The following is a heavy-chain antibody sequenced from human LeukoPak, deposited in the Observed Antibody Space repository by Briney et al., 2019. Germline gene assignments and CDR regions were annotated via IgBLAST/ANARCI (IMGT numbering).Heavy chain of an antibody. Sequence: SETLSLTCTVSGGSISSGDYYWSWIRQPPGKGLEWIGEINHSGSTNYNPSLKSRVTISVDTSKNQFSLKLSSVTAADTAVYYCARVVWWLRLYYFDYWGQGTLVTVSS. J-gene: IGHJ4*02. D-gene: IGHD5-12*01. V-gene: IGHV4-39*07. CDR2: INHSGST. CDR1: GGSISSGDYY. CDR3: ARVVWWLRLYYFDY.